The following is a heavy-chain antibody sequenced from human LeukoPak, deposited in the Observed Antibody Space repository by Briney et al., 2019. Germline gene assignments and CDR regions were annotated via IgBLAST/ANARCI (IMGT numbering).Heavy chain of an antibody. CDR3: ARLVIGIYYFDY. V-gene: IGHV4-39*01. Sequence: SETLSLTCTVSGGSISSSSYYWGWIRQPPGKGLEWIGSIYYSGSTYYNPSLKSRVTISVDTSKNQFSLKLSSATAADTAVYYCARLVIGIYYFDYWGQGTLVTVSS. CDR2: IYYSGST. J-gene: IGHJ4*02. D-gene: IGHD2-21*01. CDR1: GGSISSSSYY.